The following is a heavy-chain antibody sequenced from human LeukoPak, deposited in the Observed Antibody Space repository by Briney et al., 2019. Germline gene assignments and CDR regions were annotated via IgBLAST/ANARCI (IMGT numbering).Heavy chain of an antibody. CDR2: INPNSGGT. CDR3: ARSSYYYDSSGYDPTFDY. D-gene: IGHD3-22*01. Sequence: ASVKVSCKASGYTFTGYYMHWVRQAPGQGLEWMGWINPNSGGTNYAQKFQGRVTMTRDTSISTAYMELSRLRSDDTAVYYCARSSYYYDSSGYDPTFDYWGRGTLVTVSS. V-gene: IGHV1-2*02. CDR1: GYTFTGYY. J-gene: IGHJ4*02.